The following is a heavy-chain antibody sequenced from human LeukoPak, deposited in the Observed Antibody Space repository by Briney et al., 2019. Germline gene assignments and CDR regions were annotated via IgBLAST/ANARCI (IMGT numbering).Heavy chain of an antibody. CDR2: ISSSSSYI. V-gene: IGHV3-21*01. Sequence: GGSLRLSCAACGFSFSSYSMNWDRQAPGKGLEWVSSISSSSSYIYYADSVKGRFTISRDNAKNSLYLQMNSLRAEDTAVYYCARASYSYGTIDYWGQGSLVTVSS. D-gene: IGHD5-18*01. J-gene: IGHJ4*02. CDR3: ARASYSYGTIDY. CDR1: GFSFSSYS.